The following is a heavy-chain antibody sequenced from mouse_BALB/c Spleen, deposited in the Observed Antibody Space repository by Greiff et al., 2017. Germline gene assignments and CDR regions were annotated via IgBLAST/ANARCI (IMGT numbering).Heavy chain of an antibody. Sequence: EVHLVESGGGLVKPGGSLKLSCAASGFTFSSYAMSWVRQTPEKRLEWVASISSGGSTYYPDSVKGRFTISRDNARNILYLQMSSLRSEDTAMYYCARGDYGAMDDWGQGTSVTVSS. CDR3: ARGDYGAMDD. J-gene: IGHJ4*01. V-gene: IGHV5-6-5*01. CDR2: ISSGGST. CDR1: GFTFSSYA. D-gene: IGHD1-1*02.